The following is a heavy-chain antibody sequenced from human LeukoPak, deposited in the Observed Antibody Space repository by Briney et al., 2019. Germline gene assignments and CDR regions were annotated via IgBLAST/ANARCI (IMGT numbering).Heavy chain of an antibody. V-gene: IGHV3-48*01. J-gene: IGHJ4*02. CDR1: GFTFSSYS. Sequence: GGSLRLSCAASGFTFSSYSMNWVRQAPGKGLEWVSYISSSSSTIYYADSVKGRFTISRDNAKNSLYLQMNSLRAEDTAVYYCASSRYRDIVVVPAAIPFDYWGQGTLVTVSS. CDR2: ISSSSSTI. D-gene: IGHD2-2*01. CDR3: ASSRYRDIVVVPAAIPFDY.